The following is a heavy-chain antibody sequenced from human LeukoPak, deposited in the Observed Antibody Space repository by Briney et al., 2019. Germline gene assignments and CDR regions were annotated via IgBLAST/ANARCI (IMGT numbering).Heavy chain of an antibody. Sequence: GGSLRLFCAASGLNFSSFGVNWVRQGPGKGLEWVSGISFIISTWSADSVKGRFTISRDNSKNTVYLQMNSLRDDDTAVYYCAKGTSSLNYDAFDIWGQGTLVTVSS. CDR3: AKGTSSLNYDAFDI. CDR1: GLNFSSFG. CDR2: ISFIIST. J-gene: IGHJ3*02. V-gene: IGHV3-23*01. D-gene: IGHD6-19*01.